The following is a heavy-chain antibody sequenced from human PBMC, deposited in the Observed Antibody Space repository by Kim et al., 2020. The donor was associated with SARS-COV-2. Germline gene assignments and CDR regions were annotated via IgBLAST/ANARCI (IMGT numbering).Heavy chain of an antibody. D-gene: IGHD5-12*01. Sequence: GGSLRLSCAASGFTFSNHAISWVRQAPGKGLEWVSSISGSGDNTYYADSLKGRFTISRDNSKNMMFVQINSLRAEDTAMYFCARDRTESWLQAGDFDSWGQGTLVIVSS. CDR1: GFTFSNHA. J-gene: IGHJ4*02. V-gene: IGHV3-23*01. CDR3: ARDRTESWLQAGDFDS. CDR2: ISGSGDNT.